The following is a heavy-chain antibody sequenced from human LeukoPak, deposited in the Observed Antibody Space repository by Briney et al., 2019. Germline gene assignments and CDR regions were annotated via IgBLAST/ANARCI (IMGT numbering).Heavy chain of an antibody. J-gene: IGHJ4*02. D-gene: IGHD5-18*01. V-gene: IGHV4-39*01. CDR3: ARHVDSYVLRGFDY. CDR2: IYYSGST. CDR1: GGSISSSSYY. Sequence: PSETLSLTCTVSGGSISSSSYYWGWIRQPPGKGLEWIGSIYYSGSTYYNPSLKSRVTISVDTSKNQFSLKLSSVTAADTAVYYCARHVDSYVLRGFDYWGQATLVTVSS.